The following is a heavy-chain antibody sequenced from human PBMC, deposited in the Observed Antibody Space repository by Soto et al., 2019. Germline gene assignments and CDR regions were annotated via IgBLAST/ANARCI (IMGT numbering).Heavy chain of an antibody. CDR2: ISSSSSTI. CDR3: ARDAHPSKRLHLGELSLFSNNWFDP. J-gene: IGHJ5*02. CDR1: GFTFSSYS. D-gene: IGHD3-16*02. Sequence: GGSLRLSCAASGFTFSSYSMNWVRQAPGKGLEWVSYISSSSSTIYYADSVKGRFTISRDNAKNSLYLQMNSLRAEDTAVYYCARDAHPSKRLHLGELSLFSNNWFDPWGQGTLVTVSS. V-gene: IGHV3-48*01.